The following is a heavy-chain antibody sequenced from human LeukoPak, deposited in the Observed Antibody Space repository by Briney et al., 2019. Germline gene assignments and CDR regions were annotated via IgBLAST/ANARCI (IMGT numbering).Heavy chain of an antibody. CDR2: IIPIFGTA. J-gene: IGHJ5*02. CDR1: GGTFSSYA. V-gene: IGHV1-69*05. CDR3: AREPSYSSGWFDP. D-gene: IGHD6-19*01. Sequence: SVTVSCKASGGTFSSYAISWVRQAPGQGLEWMGRIIPIFGTANYAQKFQGRVTITTDESTSTAYMELSSLRSEDTAVYYCAREPSYSSGWFDPWGQGTLVTVSS.